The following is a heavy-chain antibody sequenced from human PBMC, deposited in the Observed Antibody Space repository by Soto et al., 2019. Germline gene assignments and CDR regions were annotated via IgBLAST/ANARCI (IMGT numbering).Heavy chain of an antibody. V-gene: IGHV3-21*01. CDR1: GFTFSIYT. D-gene: IGHD1-26*01. Sequence: PGGSLRLSCVFSGFTFSIYTMNWVRQAPGKGLEWVSSITGRSNYVYYADSVKGRFTISRDNAKNSLYLQMNRLRAEDTAIYYCSREDGVVGSSSAFDHWGLGTLVTVSS. J-gene: IGHJ4*02. CDR3: SREDGVVGSSSAFDH. CDR2: ITGRSNYV.